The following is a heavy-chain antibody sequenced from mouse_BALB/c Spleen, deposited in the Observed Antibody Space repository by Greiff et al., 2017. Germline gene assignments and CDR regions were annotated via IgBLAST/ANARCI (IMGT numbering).Heavy chain of an antibody. CDR2: IDPANGNT. CDR1: GFNIKDTY. D-gene: IGHD2-1*01. CDR3: GRYVYGNYETGYFDV. J-gene: IGHJ1*01. Sequence: SGAELVKPGASVKLSCTASGFNIKDTYMHWVKQRPEQGLEWIGRIDPANGNTKYDPKFQGKATITADTSSNTAYLQLSSLTSEDTAVYYCGRYVYGNYETGYFDVWGAGTTVTVSS. V-gene: IGHV14-3*02.